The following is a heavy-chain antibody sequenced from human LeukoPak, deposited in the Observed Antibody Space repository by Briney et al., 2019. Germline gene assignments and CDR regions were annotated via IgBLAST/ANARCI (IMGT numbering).Heavy chain of an antibody. Sequence: GGSLRLSCAASGFTFSSYSMNWVRQAPGKGLEWVSYISSSSSTIYSADSVKGRFTISRDNAKNSLYLQMNSLRAEDTAVYYCATDLPAGPYYYYYYGMDVWGQGTTVTVSS. CDR2: ISSSSSTI. J-gene: IGHJ6*02. D-gene: IGHD1-14*01. CDR1: GFTFSSYS. CDR3: ATDLPAGPYYYYYYGMDV. V-gene: IGHV3-48*01.